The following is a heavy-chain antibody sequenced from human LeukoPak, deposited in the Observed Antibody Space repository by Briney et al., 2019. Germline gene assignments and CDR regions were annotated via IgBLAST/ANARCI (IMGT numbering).Heavy chain of an antibody. CDR2: IKQDGSEK. J-gene: IGHJ4*02. CDR1: GFTFSSYW. CDR3: ARDRPYSSSCLDY. D-gene: IGHD6-13*01. Sequence: GGSLRLSCAASGFTFSSYWMSWVRHAPGKGLEWVANIKQDGSEKYYVDSVKGRFTISRDNAKNSLYLQMNSLRAEDTAVYYCARDRPYSSSCLDYWGQGTLVTVSS. V-gene: IGHV3-7*01.